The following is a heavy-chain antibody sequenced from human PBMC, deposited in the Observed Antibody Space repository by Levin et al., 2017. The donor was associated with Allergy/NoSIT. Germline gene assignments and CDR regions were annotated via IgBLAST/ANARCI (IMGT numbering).Heavy chain of an antibody. CDR3: ARTYYYGSVHAFDI. Sequence: AGGSLRLSCAASGFTFSSYWMHWVRQAPGKGLVWVSRINSDGSITKYADSVKGRFTISRDNAKNTLNLQMNSLRAEDTAVYYCARTYYYGSVHAFDIWGQGTMVTVSS. V-gene: IGHV3-74*03. CDR2: INSDGSIT. J-gene: IGHJ3*02. D-gene: IGHD3-10*01. CDR1: GFTFSSYW.